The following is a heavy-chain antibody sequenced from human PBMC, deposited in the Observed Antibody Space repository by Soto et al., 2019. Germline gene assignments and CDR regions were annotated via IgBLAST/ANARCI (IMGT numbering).Heavy chain of an antibody. Sequence: PGGSLRLSCAASGFTFSSYGMHWVRQAPGKGLECVAVISYDGSNKYYADSVKGRFTISRDNSKNTLYLQMNSLRAEDTAVYYCARGATIKLSSFDPWGQGTLVTVSS. CDR3: ARGATIKLSSFDP. D-gene: IGHD5-12*01. J-gene: IGHJ5*02. CDR1: GFTFSSYG. CDR2: ISYDGSNK. V-gene: IGHV3-30*03.